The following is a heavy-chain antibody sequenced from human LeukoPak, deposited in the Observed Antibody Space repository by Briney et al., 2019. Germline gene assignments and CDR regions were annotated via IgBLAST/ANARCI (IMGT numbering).Heavy chain of an antibody. CDR1: GYTFTSYY. D-gene: IGHD5-24*01. J-gene: IGHJ4*02. V-gene: IGHV1-46*01. CDR2: INPSGGST. Sequence: ASVKVSCKASGYTFTSYYMHWVRQAPGQGLEWMGIINPSGGSTSYAQKFQGRVTMTRDTSTSTVYMELSSLRSEDTAVCYCARDQEMATIRYYFDYWGQGTLVTVSS. CDR3: ARDQEMATIRYYFDY.